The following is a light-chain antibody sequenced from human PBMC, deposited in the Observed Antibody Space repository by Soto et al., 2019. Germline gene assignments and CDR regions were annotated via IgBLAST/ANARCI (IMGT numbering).Light chain of an antibody. Sequence: DIVMTQSPDSLAVSLGERATINCKSSQSVLYNSNNKNYLAWYQQKPGQPPKLLISWASTRESGVPDRFSASGSGTDFTLTISSLQVEDVAVYYCQQYYSTPLTFGGGTKVDI. CDR3: QQYYSTPLT. CDR1: QSVLYNSNNKNY. V-gene: IGKV4-1*01. CDR2: WAS. J-gene: IGKJ4*01.